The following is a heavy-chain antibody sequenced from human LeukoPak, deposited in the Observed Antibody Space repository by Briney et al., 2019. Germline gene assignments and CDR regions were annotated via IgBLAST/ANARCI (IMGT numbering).Heavy chain of an antibody. V-gene: IGHV1-2*02. D-gene: IGHD3-9*01. Sequence: ASVKVSCKASGYTFTGYYMHWVRQSPGQGLEGMGWINPNSGGTNYAQKFQGRVTMTRDTSISTAYMELSRLRSDDTAVYYCARSYYDILTGYYNVEFDPWGQGTLVTVSS. J-gene: IGHJ5*02. CDR1: GYTFTGYY. CDR3: ARSYYDILTGYYNVEFDP. CDR2: INPNSGGT.